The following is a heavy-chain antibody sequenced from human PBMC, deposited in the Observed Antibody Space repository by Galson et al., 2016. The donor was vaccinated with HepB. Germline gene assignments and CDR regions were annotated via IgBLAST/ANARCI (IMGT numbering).Heavy chain of an antibody. CDR2: XXHDXXXE. D-gene: IGHD3-16*01. Sequence: SLRLSCAASGFSFSLXXMHXXXQAXXXGLXXVAXXXHDXXXEFYADSXXGRFSISRDNSKNTVYLQMNSLRPDDTAVYYCAMDWGRLAAYYFDYWGQXALXXVSS. CDR1: GFSFSLXX. CDR3: AMDWGRLAAYYFDY. V-gene: IGHV3-30*01. J-gene: IGHJ4*02.